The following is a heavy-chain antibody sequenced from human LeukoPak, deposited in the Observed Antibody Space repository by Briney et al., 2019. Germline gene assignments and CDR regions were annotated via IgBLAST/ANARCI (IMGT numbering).Heavy chain of an antibody. J-gene: IGHJ6*02. CDR1: GYTLTELS. CDR3: ATPDYDFWSGLRRYYYYGMDV. V-gene: IGHV1-24*01. D-gene: IGHD3-3*01. CDR2: FDPEDGET. Sequence: GASVKVSCKVSGYTLTELSMHWVRQAPGKGIEWMGGFDPEDGETIYAQKFQGRVTMTEDTSTDTAYMELSSLRSEDTAVYYCATPDYDFWSGLRRYYYYGMDVWGQGTTVTVSS.